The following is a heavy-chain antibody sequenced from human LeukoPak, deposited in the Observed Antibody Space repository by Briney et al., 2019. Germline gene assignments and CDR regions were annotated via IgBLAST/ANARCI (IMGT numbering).Heavy chain of an antibody. V-gene: IGHV4-34*01. CDR3: ASDLSRATLDY. D-gene: IGHD1-26*01. CDR2: INHSGST. CDR1: GGSFSGYY. Sequence: KPSETLSLTCAVYGGSFSGYYWSWIRQPPGKGLEWIGEINHSGSTNYNPSLKSRVTISVDTSKNQFSLKLSSVTAADTAVYYCASDLSRATLDYWGQGTLVTVSS. J-gene: IGHJ4*02.